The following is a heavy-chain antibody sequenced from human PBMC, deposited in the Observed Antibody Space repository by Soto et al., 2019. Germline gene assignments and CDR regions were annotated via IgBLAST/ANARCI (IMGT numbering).Heavy chain of an antibody. J-gene: IGHJ3*02. CDR2: ILPIFGTA. D-gene: IGHD2-21*02. V-gene: IGHV1-69*12. CDR3: ATGHDYGGNSDAFDI. Sequence: QVQLVQSGAEVKKPGSSVKVSCKASGGTFSTDALNRVRQAPGQGPEWMGGILPIFGTADYAQKFQGRVTITADVSTTTAYMELSSLRSEDTAVYYCATGHDYGGNSDAFDIWGQGTMVTVSS. CDR1: GGTFSTDA.